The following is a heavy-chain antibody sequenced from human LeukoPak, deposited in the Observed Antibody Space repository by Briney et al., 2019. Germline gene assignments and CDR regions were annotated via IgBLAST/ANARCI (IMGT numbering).Heavy chain of an antibody. V-gene: IGHV4-31*03. J-gene: IGHJ4*02. CDR1: GDSISSTNYY. CDR3: AGNTVTTIAAAFDY. Sequence: SETLSLTCTVSGDSISSTNYYWSWIRQHPGKGLEWIGYIYYSGSTYYNPSLKSRVTISVDTSKNQFSLKLSSVTAADTAVYYCAGNTVTTIAAAFDYWGQGTLVTVSS. D-gene: IGHD4-17*01. CDR2: IYYSGST.